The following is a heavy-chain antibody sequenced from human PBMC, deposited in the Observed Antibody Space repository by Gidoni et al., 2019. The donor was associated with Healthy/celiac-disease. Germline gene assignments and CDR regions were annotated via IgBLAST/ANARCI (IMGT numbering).Heavy chain of an antibody. CDR3: ARDHVLLWFGENNPYGMDV. D-gene: IGHD3-10*01. J-gene: IGHJ6*02. V-gene: IGHV3-48*04. CDR2: ISSSSSTI. CDR1: GFTFSSYS. Sequence: EVQLVESGGGLVQPGGSLSLSCAASGFTFSSYSMNWVRQAPGKGLEWVSYISSSSSTIYYADSVKGRFTISRDNAKNSLYLQMNSLRAEDTAVYYCARDHVLLWFGENNPYGMDVWGQGTTVTVSS.